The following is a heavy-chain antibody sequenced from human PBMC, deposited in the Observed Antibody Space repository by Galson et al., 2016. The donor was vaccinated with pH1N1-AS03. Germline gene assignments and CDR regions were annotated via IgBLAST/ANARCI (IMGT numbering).Heavy chain of an antibody. D-gene: IGHD3-22*01. CDR2: INHSGAT. CDR1: GGSFSGYY. CDR3: PRGVKDSGYYSPFYFDY. J-gene: IGHJ4*02. Sequence: ETLSLTCAVNGGSFSGYYWNWIRQSPGKGLEWVEEINHSGATNYNPPLKSRLSISIDTSKNQFSLKLNSVTAADPAVYFCPRGVKDSGYYSPFYFDYWGPGTLFTVS. V-gene: IGHV4-34*01.